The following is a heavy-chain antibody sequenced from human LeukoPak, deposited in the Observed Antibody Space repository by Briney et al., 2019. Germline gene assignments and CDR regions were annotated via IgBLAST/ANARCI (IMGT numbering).Heavy chain of an antibody. CDR2: ISSSSSYI. CDR1: GFTFSSYS. Sequence: GGSLRLSCSASGFTFSSYSMNWVRQAPGKGLEWVSSISSSSSYIYYADSVKGRFTISRDNAKNSLYLQMNSLRAEDTAVYYCARDGVAVAGTVDYWGQGTLVTVSS. J-gene: IGHJ4*02. D-gene: IGHD6-19*01. V-gene: IGHV3-21*01. CDR3: ARDGVAVAGTVDY.